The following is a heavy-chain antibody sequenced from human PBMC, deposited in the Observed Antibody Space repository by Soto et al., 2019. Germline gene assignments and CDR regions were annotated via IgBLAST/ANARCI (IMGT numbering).Heavy chain of an antibody. CDR3: ARDPGGQLGYYVIDV. J-gene: IGHJ6*02. CDR1: GYTFTRYG. D-gene: IGHD6-13*01. Sequence: QVQLVQSGAEVKKPGASVKVSCKASGYTFTRYGISWVRQAPGHGLEWMGWISAYNGNTNYAQKLQGSVTMTTDTSTSTAYVDLRSRRSDDTAVYYCARDPGGQLGYYVIDVLLQWTTVTVS. V-gene: IGHV1-18*01. CDR2: ISAYNGNT.